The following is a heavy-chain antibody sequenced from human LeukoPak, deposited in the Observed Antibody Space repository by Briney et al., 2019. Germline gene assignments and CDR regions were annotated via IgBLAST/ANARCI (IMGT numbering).Heavy chain of an antibody. CDR2: IYYSGST. J-gene: IGHJ3*02. Sequence: PSETLSLTCTVSGGSISSYYWSWIRQPPGKGLEWIGYIYYSGSTNYNPSLKSRVTISVDTSKNQFSLKLSSVTAADTAVYYCARGRRWLQRKDAFDIWGQGTMVTVSS. CDR3: ARGRRWLQRKDAFDI. CDR1: GGSISSYY. V-gene: IGHV4-59*01. D-gene: IGHD5-24*01.